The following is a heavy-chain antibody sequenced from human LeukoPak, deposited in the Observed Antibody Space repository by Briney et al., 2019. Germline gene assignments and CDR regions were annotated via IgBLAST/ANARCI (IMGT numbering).Heavy chain of an antibody. D-gene: IGHD3-3*01. J-gene: IGHJ4*02. CDR2: ISYDGSNK. Sequence: GGSLRLSCAASGFTFSSYGMHWVRQAPGKGLEWVAVISYDGSNKYYADSVKGRFTISRDNSKNTLYLQMNSLRAEDTAVYYCAKQLRFLDYGFDYWGQGTLVTVSS. CDR1: GFTFSSYG. V-gene: IGHV3-30*18. CDR3: AKQLRFLDYGFDY.